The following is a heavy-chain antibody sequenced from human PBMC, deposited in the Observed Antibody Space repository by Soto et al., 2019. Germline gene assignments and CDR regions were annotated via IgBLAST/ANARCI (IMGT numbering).Heavy chain of an antibody. D-gene: IGHD3-22*01. CDR1: SIRGDC. J-gene: IGHJ6*02. CDR3: ARMSNSGYYRPEGDYYYYGMDV. CDR2: MYISGTT. V-gene: IGHV4-4*07. Sequence: SIRGDCWSWIRQPAGKGLEWIGRMYISGTTKYNPSLKSRVTMSADTAKNQFSLKLTSVTAADTAIYYCARMSNSGYYRPEGDYYYYGMDVWGQGTTVTVSS.